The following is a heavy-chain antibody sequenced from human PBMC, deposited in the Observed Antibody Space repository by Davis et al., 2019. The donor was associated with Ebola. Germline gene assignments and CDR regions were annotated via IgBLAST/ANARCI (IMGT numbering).Heavy chain of an antibody. D-gene: IGHD1-1*01. V-gene: IGHV3-66*01. CDR3: ARGSENWNYVDY. Sequence: LSLTCAASGFTFSSYAMSWVRQAPGKGLEWVSVIYSGGSTYYADSVKGRFTISRDNSKNTLYLQMNSLRDEDTAVYYCARGSENWNYVDYWGQGTLVTVSS. CDR1: GFTFSSYA. CDR2: IYSGGST. J-gene: IGHJ4*02.